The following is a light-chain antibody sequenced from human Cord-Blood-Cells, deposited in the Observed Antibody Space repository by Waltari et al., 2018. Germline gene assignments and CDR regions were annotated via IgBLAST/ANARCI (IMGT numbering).Light chain of an antibody. J-gene: IGLJ1*01. V-gene: IGLV2-14*01. CDR2: DVS. Sequence: QSALTQPASVSGSPGQSITIPCTGTSSYVGGYNYVSWYQQHPGKAPKLMIYDVSNRPSGVSNRFSGSKSGNTASLTISGLQAEDEADYYCSSYTSSSTLFGTGTKVTVL. CDR1: SSYVGGYNY. CDR3: SSYTSSSTL.